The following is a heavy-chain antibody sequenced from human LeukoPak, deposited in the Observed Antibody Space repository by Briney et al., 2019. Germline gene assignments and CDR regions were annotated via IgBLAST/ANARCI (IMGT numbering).Heavy chain of an antibody. V-gene: IGHV3-21*01. CDR2: ISSSSSYI. D-gene: IGHD6-13*01. Sequence: GGSLRLSCAASGFTFSSYSMNWVRQAPGKGLGWVSSISSSSSYIYYADSVKGRFTISRDNAKNSLYLQMNSLRAEDTAVYYCARGIAAAGIHYWGQGTLVTVSS. CDR3: ARGIAAAGIHY. CDR1: GFTFSSYS. J-gene: IGHJ4*02.